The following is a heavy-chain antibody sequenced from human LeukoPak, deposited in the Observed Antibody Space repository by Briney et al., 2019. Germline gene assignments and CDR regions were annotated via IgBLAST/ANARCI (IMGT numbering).Heavy chain of an antibody. D-gene: IGHD6-19*01. CDR2: IYTSGST. J-gene: IGHJ3*02. CDR1: GGSISSGSYY. V-gene: IGHV4-61*02. Sequence: SQTLSLTCTVSGGSISSGSYYWSWIRQPAGKGLEWIGRIYTSGSTNYNPSLKSRVTISVDTSKNQFSLKLSSVTAADTAVYYCARDSRSAGTFAFDIWGQGTMVTVSS. CDR3: ARDSRSAGTFAFDI.